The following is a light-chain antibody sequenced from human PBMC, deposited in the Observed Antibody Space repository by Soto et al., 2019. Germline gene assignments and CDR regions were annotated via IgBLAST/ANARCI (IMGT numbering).Light chain of an antibody. CDR2: AAS. V-gene: IGKV3-20*01. J-gene: IGKJ4*01. CDR1: QSVRSSY. Sequence: EIVLRQSPDTLSLAPGDSATLSCRASQSVRSSYLAWYQQTPGQTPRLLIYAASSRATGIPDRFSGSGSGTDFSLTISRLEAEDFAVYYCEQYDKSITFGGGTKVDI. CDR3: EQYDKSIT.